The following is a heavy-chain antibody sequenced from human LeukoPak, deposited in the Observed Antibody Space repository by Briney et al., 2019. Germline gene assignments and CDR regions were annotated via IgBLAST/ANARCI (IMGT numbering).Heavy chain of an antibody. J-gene: IGHJ4*02. CDR3: ARGNKGGY. D-gene: IGHD2-15*01. CDR1: GGSFSGYY. Sequence: SETLSLTCAVYGGSFSGYYWSWIRQPPGKGLEWIGEINHSGSTNYNPSLKSRVTISVDTSKNQFSLKLSSVTAADTAVYYCARGNKGGYWGQGTLITVSS. V-gene: IGHV4-34*01. CDR2: INHSGST.